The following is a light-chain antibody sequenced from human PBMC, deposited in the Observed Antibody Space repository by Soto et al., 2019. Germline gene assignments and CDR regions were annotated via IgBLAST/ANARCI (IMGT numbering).Light chain of an antibody. CDR2: GAS. Sequence: ELVMTQSPATLSVPPGERATLSCSASQSVSSNLAWYQQKPGQAPRLLIYGASTRATGIPARFSRSGSGTEFTLTISSLQSEYLAVYYCQQRSNWLFVPGTKVDIK. J-gene: IGKJ3*01. CDR3: QQRSNWL. V-gene: IGKV3-15*01. CDR1: QSVSSN.